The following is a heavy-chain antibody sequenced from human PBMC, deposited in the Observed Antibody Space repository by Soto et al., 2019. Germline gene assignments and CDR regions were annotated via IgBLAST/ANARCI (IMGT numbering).Heavy chain of an antibody. CDR3: ASQGSSSWAFDY. CDR1: GGSFSGYC. V-gene: IGHV4-34*01. CDR2: INHSGST. Sequence: SETLSLTCAVYGGSFSGYCWSWIRQPPGKGLEWIGEINHSGSTNYNPSLKSRVTISVDTSKNQFSLKLSSVTAADTAVYYCASQGSSSWAFDYWGQGTLITVST. J-gene: IGHJ4*02. D-gene: IGHD6-13*01.